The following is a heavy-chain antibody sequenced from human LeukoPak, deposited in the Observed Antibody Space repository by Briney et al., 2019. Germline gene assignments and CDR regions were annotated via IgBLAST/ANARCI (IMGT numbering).Heavy chain of an antibody. D-gene: IGHD6-19*01. CDR3: ARGRGLGELAVASFDS. CDR2: IYSDGRSL. V-gene: IGHV3-74*03. Sequence: PGGSLRLSCAGSGFTFTGYWVHWVRQAPGKGLVWISRIYSDGRSLTYADSVMGRFTISRDNAKNMLYLQMNSLRAEDTAVYYCARGRGLGELAVASFDSWGQGTLVTVSS. CDR1: GFTFTGYW. J-gene: IGHJ4*02.